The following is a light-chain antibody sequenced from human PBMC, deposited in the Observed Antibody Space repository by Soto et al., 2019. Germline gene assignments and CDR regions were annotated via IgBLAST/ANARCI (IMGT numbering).Light chain of an antibody. CDR3: QQRSNWPIT. CDR1: QSVSSSY. V-gene: IGKV3D-20*02. CDR2: DAS. Sequence: EIVLTQSPGTLSLPPGERATLSCRASQSVSSSYLAWYQQKPGQAPRLLIYDASNRATGIPARFSGSGSGTDFTLTISSLEPEDFAVYYCQQRSNWPITFGQGTRLEIK. J-gene: IGKJ5*01.